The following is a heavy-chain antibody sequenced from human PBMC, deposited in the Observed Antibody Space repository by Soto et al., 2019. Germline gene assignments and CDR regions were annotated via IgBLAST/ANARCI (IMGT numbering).Heavy chain of an antibody. CDR1: GGSISSGDYY. D-gene: IGHD5-18*01. J-gene: IGHJ3*02. CDR2: IYYSGST. CDR3: ARDHVDTTMVNAFDI. V-gene: IGHV4-30-4*01. Sequence: QVQLQESGPGLVKPSQTLSLTCTVSGGSISSGDYYWSWIRQPPGKGLEWIGYIYYSGSTYYNPSLKSRVTISVDTSKNQFSLMLSSVTAADTAVYYCARDHVDTTMVNAFDIWGQGTMVTVSS.